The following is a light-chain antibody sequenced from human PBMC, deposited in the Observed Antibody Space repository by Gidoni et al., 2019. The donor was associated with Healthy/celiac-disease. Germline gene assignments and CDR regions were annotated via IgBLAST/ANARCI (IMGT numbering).Light chain of an antibody. J-gene: IGKJ2*01. CDR2: WAS. V-gene: IGKV4-1*01. Sequence: DIVMTQSPDSLAVSLGERDTINCKSSQSVLYSSNNKNYLAWYQTKPGQPPKLLIYWASTRESGVPDRFSGSGSGTDFTLTISSLQAEDVAVYYCQQYYSTLPYTFXQXTKLEIK. CDR3: QQYYSTLPYT. CDR1: QSVLYSSNNKNY.